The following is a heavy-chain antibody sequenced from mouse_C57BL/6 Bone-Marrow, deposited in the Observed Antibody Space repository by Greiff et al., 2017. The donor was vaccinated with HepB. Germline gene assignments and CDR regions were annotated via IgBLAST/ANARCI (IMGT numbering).Heavy chain of an antibody. D-gene: IGHD1-1*01. CDR3: ARKVYYGSSWYFDV. CDR2: IYWDDDK. Sequence: QVTLKVSGPGILQSSQTLSLTCSFSGFSLSTSGMGVSWIRQPSGKGLEWLAHIYWDDDKRYNPSLKSRLTTSKDTSRNQVFLKITRVDTADTATYYCARKVYYGSSWYFDVWGTGTTVTVSS. V-gene: IGHV8-12*01. CDR1: GFSLSTSGMG. J-gene: IGHJ1*03.